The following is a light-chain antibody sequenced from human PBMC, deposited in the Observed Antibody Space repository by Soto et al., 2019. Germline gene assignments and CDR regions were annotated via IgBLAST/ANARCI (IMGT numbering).Light chain of an antibody. CDR1: SSDVGGYSF. CDR3: ASYGGSNNFV. J-gene: IGLJ1*01. CDR2: EVT. V-gene: IGLV2-8*01. Sequence: QPVLTQPPSASGSPGQSVTISCTGTSSDVGGYSFVSWYQHHPGKAPKLMIYEVTKRPSGVPDRFSGSKSGNTASLTVSGLQADDEADYYCASYGGSNNFVFGTGTKLTVL.